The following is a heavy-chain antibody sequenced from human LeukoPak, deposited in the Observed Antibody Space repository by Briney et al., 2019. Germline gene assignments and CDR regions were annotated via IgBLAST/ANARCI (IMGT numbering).Heavy chain of an antibody. V-gene: IGHV3-23*01. CDR1: GFTFSSYS. CDR2: VSGSGAST. J-gene: IGHJ4*02. Sequence: GGSLRLSCAASGFTFSSYSINCVRQAPEKGLEWVSSVSGSGASTHYTDSVKGRFTISRDNSKNTVYVQMNSLRAEDTAVYYCAKTSGSGWVYYFDSWGQGTLVTVSS. CDR3: AKTSGSGWVYYFDS. D-gene: IGHD6-19*01.